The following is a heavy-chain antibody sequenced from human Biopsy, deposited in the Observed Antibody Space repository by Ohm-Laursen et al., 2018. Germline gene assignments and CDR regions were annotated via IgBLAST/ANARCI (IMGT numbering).Heavy chain of an antibody. Sequence: SLRLSCSASGFTFGDYYMSWIRQAPGKGLEWLSYISGSGVTKMYADSVKGRFTVSRDNAKNSLYLEMNNLTVEDTAVYYYATDGAGSYNENWGQGTPVSVSS. V-gene: IGHV3-11*01. CDR3: ATDGAGSYNEN. CDR1: GFTFGDYY. J-gene: IGHJ4*02. D-gene: IGHD3-10*01. CDR2: ISGSGVTK.